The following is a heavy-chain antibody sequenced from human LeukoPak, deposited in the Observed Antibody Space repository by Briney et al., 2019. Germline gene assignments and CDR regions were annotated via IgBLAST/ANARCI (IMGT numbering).Heavy chain of an antibody. CDR3: AELGIIMIGGV. CDR2: IYSRGDT. V-gene: IGHV3-53*01. D-gene: IGHD3-10*02. J-gene: IGHJ6*04. Sequence: GGSLRLSCAASEFIVSINYMTWVRQAPGKGLEWVSLIYSRGDTKYADSVKGRFTISRDNAKNSLYLQMNSLRAEDTAVYYCAELGIIMIGGVWGKGTTVTISS. CDR1: EFIVSINY.